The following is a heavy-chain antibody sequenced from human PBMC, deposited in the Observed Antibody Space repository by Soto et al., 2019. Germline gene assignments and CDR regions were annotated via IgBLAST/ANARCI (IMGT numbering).Heavy chain of an antibody. CDR1: GYTFTTYY. CDR3: ARLDIVGPTSVP. Sequence: QVQLLQSGAEVKRPGASVNISCKAFGYTFTTYYMNWVRQAPGQGLEWMGIINPTSGSTTYAQSFQGRITITRNTSTRTVYMELNSLRSDDTAVYYCARLDIVGPTSVPWGQGTLVTVSS. CDR2: INPTSGST. J-gene: IGHJ5*02. V-gene: IGHV1-46*01. D-gene: IGHD1-26*01.